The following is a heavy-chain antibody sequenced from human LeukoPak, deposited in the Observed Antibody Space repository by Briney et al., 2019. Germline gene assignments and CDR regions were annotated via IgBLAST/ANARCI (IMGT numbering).Heavy chain of an antibody. D-gene: IGHD6-19*01. CDR2: ISSSSSPI. CDR1: GFTFSSYS. J-gene: IGHJ4*02. Sequence: GQSLRLSCAASGFTFSSYSRNWVRQAPGKGLEWVSFISSSSSPIYYADSVKGRFTISRDNAKNSVYLQMNSLRDEDTAVYYCARGGLEWLSYWGQGTLVTVPS. V-gene: IGHV3-48*02. CDR3: ARGGLEWLSY.